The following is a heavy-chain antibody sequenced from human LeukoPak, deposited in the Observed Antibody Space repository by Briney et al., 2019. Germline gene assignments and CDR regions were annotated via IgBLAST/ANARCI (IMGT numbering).Heavy chain of an antibody. D-gene: IGHD3-22*01. V-gene: IGHV1-18*01. J-gene: IGHJ4*02. CDR1: GYTFTSYG. CDR2: ISAYNGNT. Sequence: VASVTVSCKASGYTFTSYGISWVRQAPGQGLEWMGWISAYNGNTNYAQKLQGRVTITTDTSTSTAYMELRSLRSDDTAVYYCARGLSSYYYDSIGYYYFDYWGQGTLVTVSS. CDR3: ARGLSSYYYDSIGYYYFDY.